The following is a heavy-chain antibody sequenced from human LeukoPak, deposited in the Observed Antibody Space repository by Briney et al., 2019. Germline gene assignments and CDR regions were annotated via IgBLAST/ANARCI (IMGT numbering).Heavy chain of an antibody. CDR1: GGSFSGYY. V-gene: IGHV4-34*01. CDR2: INHSGST. J-gene: IGHJ4*02. D-gene: IGHD1-7*01. CDR3: ARGPGMNYYFDY. Sequence: KPSETLSLTCAVYGGSFSGYYWSWIRQPPGKGLEWIGEINHSGSTNYNPSLKSRVTISVDTSKNQFSLKLSSVTAADTAVYYCARGPGMNYYFDYWGQGTLVTVSS.